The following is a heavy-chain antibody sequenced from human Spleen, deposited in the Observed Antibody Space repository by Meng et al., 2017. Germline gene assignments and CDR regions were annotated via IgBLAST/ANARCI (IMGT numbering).Heavy chain of an antibody. D-gene: IGHD2-2*01. CDR1: GYSFTSYW. J-gene: IGHJ6*02. CDR3: ARHEGYCSSTSCGNTMDV. CDR2: IYPGDSDT. Sequence: GESLKISCKGSGYSFTSYWIGWVRQMPGKGLEWMGIIYPGDSDTRYSPSFQGQVTISADKSLSTAYLQWSSLKASDTAIYYCARHEGYCSSTSCGNTMDVWGQGTTVTVAS. V-gene: IGHV5-51*01.